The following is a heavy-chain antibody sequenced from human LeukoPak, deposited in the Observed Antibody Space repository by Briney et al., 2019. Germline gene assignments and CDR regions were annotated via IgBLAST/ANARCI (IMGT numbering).Heavy chain of an antibody. CDR2: ITGGGDST. J-gene: IGHJ4*02. CDR3: ARDGGSYLQPTDY. Sequence: GGSLRLSCAASGFTFTTYAMSWVRQAPGKGLEWVSSITGGGDSTYYADSVKGRFTISRDNSKNTLYLQMNSLRAEDTAVYHCARDGGSYLQPTDYWGQGTLVTASS. CDR1: GFTFTTYA. D-gene: IGHD1-26*01. V-gene: IGHV3-23*01.